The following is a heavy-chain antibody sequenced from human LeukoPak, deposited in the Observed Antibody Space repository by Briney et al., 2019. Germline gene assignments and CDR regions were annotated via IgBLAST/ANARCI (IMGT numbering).Heavy chain of an antibody. CDR2: IIPILGIA. CDR3: ARDSEAYYYDSSGYYDY. J-gene: IGHJ4*02. Sequence: SVKVSCKASGGAFSSYAISWVRQAPGQGLEWMGRIIPILGIANYAQKFQGRVTITVDKSTSTAYMELSSLRSEDTAVYYCARDSEAYYYDSSGYYDYWGQGTLVTVSS. CDR1: GGAFSSYA. D-gene: IGHD3-22*01. V-gene: IGHV1-69*04.